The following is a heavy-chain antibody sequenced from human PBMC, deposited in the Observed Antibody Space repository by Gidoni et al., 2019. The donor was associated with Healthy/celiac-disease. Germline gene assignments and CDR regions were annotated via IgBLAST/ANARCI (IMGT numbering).Heavy chain of an antibody. J-gene: IGHJ5*02. CDR1: GGSISSGGSY. Sequence: QVQLQESGPGLVKPSQTLSLTCPVSGGSISSGGSYWSWIRQHPGKGLEWIGYIYYSGSTYYNPSLKSRVTISVDTSKNQFSLKLSSVTAADTAVYYCARSLPRVWGTPQYNWFDPWGQGTLVTVSS. CDR2: IYYSGST. V-gene: IGHV4-31*03. D-gene: IGHD3-16*01. CDR3: ARSLPRVWGTPQYNWFDP.